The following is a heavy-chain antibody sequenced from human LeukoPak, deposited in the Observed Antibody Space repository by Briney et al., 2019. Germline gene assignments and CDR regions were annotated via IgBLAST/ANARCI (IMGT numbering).Heavy chain of an antibody. D-gene: IGHD1-1*01. J-gene: IGHJ4*02. CDR2: INDSGGT. CDR1: GGSFTDYY. Sequence: PSETLSLTCAISGGSFTDYYWSWIRQPPGKGLEWIGDINDSGGTNSSPSLKSRVVISLDTSKSQLSLKLSPVTAADTATYFCARAGRGTSSRALDYWGQGTLVTVSS. CDR3: ARAGRGTSSRALDY. V-gene: IGHV4-34*01.